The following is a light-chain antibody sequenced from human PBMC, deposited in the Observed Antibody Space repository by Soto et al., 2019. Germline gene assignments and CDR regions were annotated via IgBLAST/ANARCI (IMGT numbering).Light chain of an antibody. CDR1: QSVSSN. CDR3: QQRSNWPT. V-gene: IGKV3D-15*01. J-gene: IGKJ1*01. Sequence: EIVMTQSPATLSVSPGERATLSCRASQSVSSNLAWYQQKPGQAPRLLIYGASTRATGIPARFSGSGSGTDFTLTINRLEPEDFAVYFCQQRSNWPTFGQGTKVDIK. CDR2: GAS.